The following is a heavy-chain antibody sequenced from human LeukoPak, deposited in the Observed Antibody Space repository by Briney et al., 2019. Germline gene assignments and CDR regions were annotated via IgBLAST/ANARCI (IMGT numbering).Heavy chain of an antibody. J-gene: IGHJ4*02. CDR1: GFTFSSYG. V-gene: IGHV3-23*01. CDR2: ISGSGGST. Sequence: GGSLRLSCAASGFTFSSYGMSWFRQAPEKGLEWLSAISGSGGSTYYADSVQGRFTISRDNSKNTLYLQMSSLRAEDTAVYYCANSPKSDYWGQGTLVTVSS. CDR3: ANSPKSDY.